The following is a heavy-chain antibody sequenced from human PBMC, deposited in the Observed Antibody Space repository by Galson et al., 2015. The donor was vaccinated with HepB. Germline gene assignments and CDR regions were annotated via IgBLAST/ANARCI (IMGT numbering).Heavy chain of an antibody. CDR3: ARDSKNWNDKDRGY. CDR2: ISSSSIYI. D-gene: IGHD1-1*01. Sequence: SLRLSCAASGFTFSSCSMTWVRQAPGKGLEWVSSISSSSIYIYYADSVKGRFTISRDNAKNSLYLQMNSLRAEDTALYYCARDSKNWNDKDRGYWGQGTLVTVSS. J-gene: IGHJ4*02. CDR1: GFTFSSCS. V-gene: IGHV3-21*01.